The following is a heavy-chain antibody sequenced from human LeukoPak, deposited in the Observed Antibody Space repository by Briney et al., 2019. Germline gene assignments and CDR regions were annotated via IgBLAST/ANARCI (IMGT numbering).Heavy chain of an antibody. CDR3: ARVHSYCGRDY. D-gene: IGHD2-21*02. V-gene: IGHV3-21*01. CDR2: ISSSSSYI. CDR1: GFTFSSYS. J-gene: IGHJ4*02. Sequence: GGSLRLSCAASGFTFSSYSMNWVRQAPGKGLEGVSSISSSSSYIYYADSVKGRFNISRDNAKNSLYLQMTSLRAEDTAVYYCARVHSYCGRDYWWQGALVTVAS.